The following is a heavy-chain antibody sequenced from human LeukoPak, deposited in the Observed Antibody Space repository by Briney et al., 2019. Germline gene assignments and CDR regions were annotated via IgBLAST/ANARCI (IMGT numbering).Heavy chain of an antibody. CDR1: GGSISSGSHH. CDR3: AVVDFWSGYSVV. V-gene: IGHV4-39*01. J-gene: IGHJ4*02. D-gene: IGHD3-3*01. Sequence: PSETLSLTCTVSGGSISSGSHHWGWFRQSPGKGLEWIGSIYDGRTIYYNPSLNSRVTISAVTSKNQFSLQLNSVTAADTAVYYCAVVDFWSGYSVVWGQGTLVTVSS. CDR2: IYDGRTI.